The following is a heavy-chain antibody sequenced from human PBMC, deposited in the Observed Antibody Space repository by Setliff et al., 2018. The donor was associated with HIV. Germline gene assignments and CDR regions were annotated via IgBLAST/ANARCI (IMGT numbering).Heavy chain of an antibody. CDR3: ARDMYYYDSSGYSFDY. V-gene: IGHV4-34*01. CDR2: INHSGST. D-gene: IGHD3-22*01. Sequence: SETLSLTCAVYGGSFSGYYWSWIRQPPGKGLEWIGEINHSGSTYYNPSLKSRVTISVAMSKNQFSLKLSSVTAADTAVYYCARDMYYYDSSGYSFDYWGQGTLVTVSS. CDR1: GGSFSGYY. J-gene: IGHJ4*02.